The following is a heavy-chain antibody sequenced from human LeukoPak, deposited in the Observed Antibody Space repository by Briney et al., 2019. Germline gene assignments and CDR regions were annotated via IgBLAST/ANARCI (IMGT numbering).Heavy chain of an antibody. D-gene: IGHD6-13*01. V-gene: IGHV4-39*01. Sequence: KPSETLSLTCTVSGGSISSSSYYWGWIRQPPGKGLEWIGSIYYSGSTYYNPSLKSRVTISVDTSKNQFSMKLSSVTAADTAVYYCARHGLSCAAAGTDYFDYWGQGTLGTVSS. J-gene: IGHJ4*02. CDR1: GGSISSSSYY. CDR3: ARHGLSCAAAGTDYFDY. CDR2: IYYSGST.